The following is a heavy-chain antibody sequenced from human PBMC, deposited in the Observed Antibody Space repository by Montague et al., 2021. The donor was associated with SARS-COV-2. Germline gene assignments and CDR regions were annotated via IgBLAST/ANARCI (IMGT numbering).Heavy chain of an antibody. D-gene: IGHD6-13*01. Sequence: SETLSLTCTVSGGSISSGSYYWSWIRQPPGKGLEWIGYIYYSGSTNYXPSLKSRVTIPVDTSKNQFSLKLSSVTAADTAVYYCARVSISWYVVSYYYYGMDVWGKGTTVTVSS. V-gene: IGHV4-61*01. CDR2: IYYSGST. J-gene: IGHJ6*04. CDR1: GGSISSGSYY. CDR3: ARVSISWYVVSYYYYGMDV.